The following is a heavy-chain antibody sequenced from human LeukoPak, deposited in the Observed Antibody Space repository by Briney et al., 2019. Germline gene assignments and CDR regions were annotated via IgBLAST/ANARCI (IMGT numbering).Heavy chain of an antibody. CDR3: AKQSKFCTGGSCYSSYFDL. CDR1: GLVFDAYA. J-gene: IGHJ4*02. Sequence: GGSLRLSCAASGLVFDAYAMHWVRQAPGKGLEWVSLISRVGDTTYYADSVRGRFTISRDNSKNSLYLQMNSLRTDDTALYYCAKQSKFCTGGSCYSSYFDLWGQGALVTVSS. D-gene: IGHD2-15*01. CDR2: ISRVGDTT. V-gene: IGHV3-43*02.